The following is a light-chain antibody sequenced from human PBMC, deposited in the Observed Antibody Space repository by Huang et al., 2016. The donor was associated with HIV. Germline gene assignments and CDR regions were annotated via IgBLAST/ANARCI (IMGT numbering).Light chain of an antibody. V-gene: IGKV3-11*01. Sequence: EIVLTQSPATLFLSPGERATFSCRASQSVRSYLGWFQQKPGQPPRLLIYAASTRATGIPARFSGSGSGTDFNLTISSLEPEDVAVYYCQQRSSWPLTFGGGTKVEIK. CDR3: QQRSSWPLT. J-gene: IGKJ4*01. CDR2: AAS. CDR1: QSVRSY.